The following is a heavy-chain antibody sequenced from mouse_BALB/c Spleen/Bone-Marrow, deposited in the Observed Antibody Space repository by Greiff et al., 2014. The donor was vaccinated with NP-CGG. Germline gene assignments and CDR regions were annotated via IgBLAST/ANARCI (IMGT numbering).Heavy chain of an antibody. Sequence: DVMLVESGGGLVKPGGSLKLSCAASGFTFSDFYMFWFRQTPEKRLEWVATISNGGTYTYYSDSVKGRFTISRDNAKNNLYLQMSSLKSEDTAMYYCARSGERYGAMDYWGQGTSVTVTS. CDR2: ISNGGTYT. J-gene: IGHJ4*01. V-gene: IGHV5-4*02. CDR1: GFTFSDFY. CDR3: ARSGERYGAMDY. D-gene: IGHD1-1*02.